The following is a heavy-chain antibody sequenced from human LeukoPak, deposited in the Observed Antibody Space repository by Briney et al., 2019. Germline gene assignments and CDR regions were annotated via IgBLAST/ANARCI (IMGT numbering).Heavy chain of an antibody. J-gene: IGHJ4*02. CDR2: INSNGSSI. Sequence: GGSLRLSCAASGFTFSSYWMHWVRKAPGKGLVWVSRINSNGSSISYADSVKGRFTISRDNAKNTLYLQMNSLRAEDTAVYYCARGGIYSYKPFDYWGQGTLVTVSS. V-gene: IGHV3-74*01. CDR1: GFTFSSYW. CDR3: ARGGIYSYKPFDY. D-gene: IGHD5-18*01.